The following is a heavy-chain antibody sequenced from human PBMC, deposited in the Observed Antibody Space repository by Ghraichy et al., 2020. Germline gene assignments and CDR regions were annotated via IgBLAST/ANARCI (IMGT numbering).Heavy chain of an antibody. J-gene: IGHJ6*02. CDR2: IYYSGST. D-gene: IGHD4-11*01. CDR3: ARFTVTYGMDV. V-gene: IGHV4-61*01. Sequence: SQTRSLTCTVSGGSVSSGSYYWSWIRQPPGKGLEWIGYIYYSGSTNYNPSLKSRVTISVDTSKNQFSLKLSSVTAADTAVYYCARFTVTYGMDVWGQGTTVTVSS. CDR1: GGSVSSGSYY.